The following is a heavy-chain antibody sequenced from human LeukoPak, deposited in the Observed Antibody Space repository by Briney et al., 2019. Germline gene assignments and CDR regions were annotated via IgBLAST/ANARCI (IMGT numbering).Heavy chain of an antibody. CDR2: IYKSGNT. CDR3: ARQVYGSGSADAFDV. J-gene: IGHJ3*01. D-gene: IGHD3-10*01. V-gene: IGHV4-39*01. CDR1: GGSLSSTSSY. Sequence: PSETLSLTCTVSGGSLSSTSSYWGWIRQPPGKGLEWIGSIYKSGNTYYNPSLKSRVTISVDTSKNQFSLKQTSLTAADTAVYYCARQVYGSGSADAFDVWGLGSMVTVSS.